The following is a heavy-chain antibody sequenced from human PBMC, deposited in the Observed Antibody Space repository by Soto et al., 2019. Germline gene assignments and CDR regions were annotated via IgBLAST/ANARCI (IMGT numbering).Heavy chain of an antibody. CDR2: IKQDGSEE. CDR1: GFTFSRYW. J-gene: IGHJ6*02. Sequence: EVQLVESGGGLVQPGGSLRLSCVDSGFTFSRYWMSWVRQAPVKGLEWVGNIKQDGSEENYVDSVKGRFTISRYNAKNSIYLQMNSRRAEDTAVYYCERIAASGGGWDVGGQGTTVVVSS. CDR3: ERIAASGGGWDV. D-gene: IGHD6-25*01. V-gene: IGHV3-7*01.